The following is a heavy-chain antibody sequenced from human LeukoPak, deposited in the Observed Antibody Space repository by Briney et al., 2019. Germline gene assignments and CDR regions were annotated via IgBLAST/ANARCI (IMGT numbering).Heavy chain of an antibody. J-gene: IGHJ5*02. D-gene: IGHD2-15*01. CDR3: AKYKGSGGSSNWFDP. Sequence: PGGSLRLSCAASGFTFSSYAMHWVRQAPGKGLEWVAIISYDGSNKYYADSVKGRFTISRDNSKNTLYLQMNSLRAEDTAVYYCAKYKGSGGSSNWFDPWGQGTLVTVSS. CDR1: GFTFSSYA. V-gene: IGHV3-30-3*02. CDR2: ISYDGSNK.